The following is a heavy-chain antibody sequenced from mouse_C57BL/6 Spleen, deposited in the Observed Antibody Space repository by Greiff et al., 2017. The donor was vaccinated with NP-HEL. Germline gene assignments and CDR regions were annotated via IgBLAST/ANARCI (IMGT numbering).Heavy chain of an antibody. D-gene: IGHD2-4*01. J-gene: IGHJ3*01. V-gene: IGHV1-64*01. CDR3: ARELRRGEKL. CDR1: GYTFTSYW. CDR2: IHPNSGST. Sequence: VKLMESGAELVKPGASVKLSCKASGYTFTSYWMHWVKQRPGQGLEWIGMIHPNSGSTNYNEKFKSKATLTVDKSSSTAYMQLSSLTSEDSAVYYCARELRRGEKLWGQGTLVTVSA.